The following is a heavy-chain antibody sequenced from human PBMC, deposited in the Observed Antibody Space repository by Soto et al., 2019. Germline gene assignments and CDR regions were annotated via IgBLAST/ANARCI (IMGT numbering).Heavy chain of an antibody. D-gene: IGHD3-22*01. J-gene: IGHJ5*02. CDR3: ASGFDSDGLYNGGHP. Sequence: VQLQESGPGLVKPSGTLSLTCTVSGGSISTTNWWSWVRQSPGKGLEWIGEILHIGSTNYNPSLKRRVTISINKSKDQFSLRLSPVTAADTAVYYCASGFDSDGLYNGGHPWGQGTLVSVSS. V-gene: IGHV4-4*02. CDR2: ILHIGST. CDR1: GGSISTTNW.